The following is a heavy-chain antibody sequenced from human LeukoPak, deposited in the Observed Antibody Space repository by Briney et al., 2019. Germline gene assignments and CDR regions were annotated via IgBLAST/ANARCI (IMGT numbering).Heavy chain of an antibody. D-gene: IGHD3-22*01. CDR2: ISYDGSSK. CDR3: ARVPGYYYDSSGYSRDY. CDR1: GFTFSSYA. J-gene: IGHJ4*02. Sequence: GRSLRLSCAASGFTFSSYAMHWVRQAPGKGLEWVAVISYDGSSKYYADSVKGRFTISRDNSKNTLYLQMNSLRAEDTAVYYCARVPGYYYDSSGYSRDYWGQGTLVTVSS. V-gene: IGHV3-30-3*01.